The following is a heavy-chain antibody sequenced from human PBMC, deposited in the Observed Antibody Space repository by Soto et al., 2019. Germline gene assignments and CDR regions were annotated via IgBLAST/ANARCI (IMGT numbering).Heavy chain of an antibody. V-gene: IGHV4-59*01. CDR2: IYYSGRT. CDR3: AREGLITGTTYYYYGMDV. D-gene: IGHD1-7*01. CDR1: GGSISSYY. Sequence: QVQLQESGPGLVKPSETLSLTCTVSGGSISSYYWSWMRQPQGKGLELIGYIYYSGRTNYNPSLKSRVTISVDTSKNQFSLKLSSVTAADTAVYYCAREGLITGTTYYYYGMDVWGQGTTVTVSS. J-gene: IGHJ6*02.